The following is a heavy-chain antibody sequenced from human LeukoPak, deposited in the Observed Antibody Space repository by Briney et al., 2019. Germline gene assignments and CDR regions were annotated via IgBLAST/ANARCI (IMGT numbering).Heavy chain of an antibody. CDR1: GFTFTNYG. Sequence: ASVKVSCKTSGFTFTNYGFSWVRQAPGQGLEWMGRIIPILGIANYAQKFQGRVTITADKSTSTAYMELSSLRSEDTAVYYCASHHSVAGTWAKDYWGQGTLVTVSS. D-gene: IGHD6-19*01. J-gene: IGHJ4*02. CDR2: IIPILGIA. V-gene: IGHV1-69*04. CDR3: ASHHSVAGTWAKDY.